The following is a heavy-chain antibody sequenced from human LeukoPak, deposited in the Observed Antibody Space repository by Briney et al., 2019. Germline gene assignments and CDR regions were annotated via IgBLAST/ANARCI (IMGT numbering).Heavy chain of an antibody. CDR1: GFTVSSNY. V-gene: IGHV3-66*01. J-gene: IGHJ4*02. Sequence: GGSLRLSCAASGFTVSSNYMSWVRQAPGKGLEWVSVIYSGGSTYYADSVKGRFTISRDNSKNTVYLRMNRLRAEDTAVYYCARDGNYDILTGYSEGEDYWGQGTLVTVSS. CDR2: IYSGGST. D-gene: IGHD3-9*01. CDR3: ARDGNYDILTGYSEGEDY.